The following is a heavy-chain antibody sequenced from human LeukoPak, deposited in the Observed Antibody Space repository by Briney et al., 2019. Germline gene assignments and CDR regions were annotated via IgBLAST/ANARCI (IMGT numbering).Heavy chain of an antibody. V-gene: IGHV3-7*01. CDR1: GFTFSNYW. CDR2: INQDGSEI. CDR3: ARDQGSMIVVRTTSWYFDL. J-gene: IGHJ2*01. Sequence: GGSLRLSCAASGFTFSNYWMSWVRQAPGRGLEWVANINQDGSEIYYVDSVKGRFTISRDNAKNSLYLQVNSLRAEGTAVYYCARDQGSMIVVRTTSWYFDLWGRGTLVTVSS. D-gene: IGHD3-22*01.